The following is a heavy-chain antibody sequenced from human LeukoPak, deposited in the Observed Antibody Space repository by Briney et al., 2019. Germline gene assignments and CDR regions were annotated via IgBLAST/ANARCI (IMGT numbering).Heavy chain of an antibody. CDR1: GGSLSGYY. CDR3: ARDKRDGGVTPYY. V-gene: IGHV4-34*01. J-gene: IGHJ4*02. CDR2: TSHSGNT. D-gene: IGHD3-16*01. Sequence: SETLSLTCAVYGGSLSGYYWSWIRQPPGKGLEWIGETSHSGNTNYDPSLKSRVTISVDTSKNQFSLKLRSVTAADTAVYYCARDKRDGGVTPYYWGQGTLVTVSS.